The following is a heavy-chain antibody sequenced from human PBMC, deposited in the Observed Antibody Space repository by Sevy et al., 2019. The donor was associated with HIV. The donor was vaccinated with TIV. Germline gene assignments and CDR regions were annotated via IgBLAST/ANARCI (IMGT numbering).Heavy chain of an antibody. J-gene: IGHJ4*02. V-gene: IGHV3-33*01. CDR3: ARDRRVDKAERYYFGY. Sequence: GGSLRLSCVASGFTFSSHGMHWVRQAPGKGLEWVAVIWYDGSKKYYADSVKGRFTISRDNSKNTLYLQMNSLRAEDTAVYYCARDRRVDKAERYYFGYWGQGTLVSVSS. D-gene: IGHD3-9*01. CDR2: IWYDGSKK. CDR1: GFTFSSHG.